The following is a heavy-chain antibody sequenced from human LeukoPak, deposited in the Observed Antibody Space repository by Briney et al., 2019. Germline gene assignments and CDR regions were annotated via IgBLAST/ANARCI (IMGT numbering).Heavy chain of an antibody. D-gene: IGHD5-18*01. CDR2: ISYDGSNK. CDR3: ARDSGYSYGPRVRMDV. J-gene: IGHJ6*02. CDR1: GFTFSSYA. V-gene: IGHV3-30-3*01. Sequence: PGGSLRLSYAASGFTFSSYAMHWVRQAPGKGLEWVAVISYDGSNKYYADSVKGRFTISRDNSKNTLYLQMNSLRAEDTAVYYCARDSGYSYGPRVRMDVWGQGTTVTVSS.